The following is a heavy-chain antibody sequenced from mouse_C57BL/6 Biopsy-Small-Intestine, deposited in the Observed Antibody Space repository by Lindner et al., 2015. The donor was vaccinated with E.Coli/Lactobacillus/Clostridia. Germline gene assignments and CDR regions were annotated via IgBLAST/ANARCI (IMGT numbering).Heavy chain of an antibody. D-gene: IGHD1-1*01. J-gene: IGHJ2*01. CDR2: FDPETGGT. Sequence: LQSGAELVRPGASVTLSCKASGYTFTDYEMHWVKQTPVHGLEWIGGFDPETGGTGYNQRFKDKAILTADKSSSTAYMELRSLTSEDSAVYYCTRPYYGSSYGLDYWAKAPLSQSPQ. V-gene: IGHV1-15*01. CDR3: TRPYYGSSYGLDY. CDR1: GYTFTDYE.